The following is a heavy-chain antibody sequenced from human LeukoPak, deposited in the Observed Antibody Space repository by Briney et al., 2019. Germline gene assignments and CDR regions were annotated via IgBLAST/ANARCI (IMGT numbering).Heavy chain of an antibody. CDR1: GDSISSSY. Sequence: SETLSLTCTVSGDSISSSYWSWIRQSPGKGLEWIGYIYNSGSTNYNPSLKSRVTISVDTSKNQFSLKLSSVTAADTAVYYCAGGRWFAPCGLGTLV. CDR3: AGGRWFAP. J-gene: IGHJ5*02. V-gene: IGHV4-59*01. CDR2: IYNSGST.